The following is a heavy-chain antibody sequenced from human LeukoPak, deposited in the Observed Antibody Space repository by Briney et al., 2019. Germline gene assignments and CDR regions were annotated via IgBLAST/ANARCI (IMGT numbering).Heavy chain of an antibody. CDR1: GFTVSTNY. V-gene: IGHV3-53*01. Sequence: GGSLRLSCAASGFTVSTNYMSWVRQAPGKGLEWVSGIYTTGPAYYADSVKGRFTFSRDNSKNTLYLQMNSLRVEDTAVYYCAKAPKGSCRGGLCYSLDSWAQGTLVAVSS. J-gene: IGHJ4*02. CDR2: IYTTGPA. CDR3: AKAPKGSCRGGLCYSLDS. D-gene: IGHD2-15*01.